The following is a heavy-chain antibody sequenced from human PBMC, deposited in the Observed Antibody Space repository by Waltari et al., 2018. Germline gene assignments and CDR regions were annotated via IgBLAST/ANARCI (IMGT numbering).Heavy chain of an antibody. V-gene: IGHV4-59*01. CDR1: GASIPADY. D-gene: IGHD3-22*01. Sequence: QVQLQESGPGLVKPSETLSLTCSVSGASIPADYWSWLRQPPGKGFEWIGYIYHTGSTNYSPSLKGRITMSIDVSENQFSLSLTSVTAADTAVYFCARDRSGGYPSYNFDVWGQGTTVTVSS. CDR2: IYHTGST. CDR3: ARDRSGGYPSYNFDV. J-gene: IGHJ6*02.